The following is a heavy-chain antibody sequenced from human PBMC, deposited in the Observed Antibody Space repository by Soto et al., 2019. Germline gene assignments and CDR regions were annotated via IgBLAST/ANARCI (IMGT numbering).Heavy chain of an antibody. D-gene: IGHD1-20*01. J-gene: IGHJ4*02. CDR2: VHHTGNT. Sequence: SETLSLTCTVSGDSIRDSFWSLVRQPPGKGLEWIGLVHHTGNTNYNPSLETRVTMLIDASANHFSLTLTSVTPADAAIYSYERGREDHVDHNSRHLFDSWGQESXVTVSS. CDR3: ERGREDHVDHNSRHLFDS. CDR1: GDSIRDSF. V-gene: IGHV4-59*01.